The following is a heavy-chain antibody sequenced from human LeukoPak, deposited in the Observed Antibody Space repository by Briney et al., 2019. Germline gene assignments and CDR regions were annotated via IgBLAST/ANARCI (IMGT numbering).Heavy chain of an antibody. V-gene: IGHV3-11*04. CDR1: GFTFSDYY. D-gene: IGHD1-1*01. CDR3: ARVPLLDWFDY. J-gene: IGHJ4*02. CDR2: ISSSGSTI. Sequence: GGTLRLSCAASGFTFSDYYMSWIRQAPGKGLEWVSYISSSGSTIYYADSVKGRFTISRDNAKNSLYLQMNSLRAEDTAVYYCARVPLLDWFDYWGQGTLVTVSS.